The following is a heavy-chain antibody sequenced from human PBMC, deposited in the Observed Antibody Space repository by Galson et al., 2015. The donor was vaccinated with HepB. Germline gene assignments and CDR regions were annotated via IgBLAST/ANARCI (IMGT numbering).Heavy chain of an antibody. CDR2: IWYDGSNK. D-gene: IGHD5-18*01. J-gene: IGHJ6*02. CDR1: GFTFSSYG. CDR3: AKGLVGIQLWLRENYYYGMDV. Sequence: SLRLSCAASGFTFSSYGMHWVRQAPGKGLEWVAVIWYDGSNKYYADSVKGRFTISRDNSKNTLYLQMNSLRAEDTAVYYCAKGLVGIQLWLRENYYYGMDVWGQGTTVTVSS. V-gene: IGHV3-33*06.